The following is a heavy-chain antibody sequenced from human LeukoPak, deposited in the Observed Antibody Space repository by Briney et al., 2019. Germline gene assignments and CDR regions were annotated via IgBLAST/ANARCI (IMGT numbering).Heavy chain of an antibody. J-gene: IGHJ4*02. CDR3: ARRARYSSGYYDFDY. CDR2: ISGSGGST. CDR1: GFTFSSYA. Sequence: PGGSLRLSCAASGFTFSSYAMSWVRQAPGKGLEWVSAISGSGGSTYYADSVKGRFTISRDNAKNSLYLQMNSLRAEDTAVYYCARRARYSSGYYDFDYWGQGTLVTVSS. D-gene: IGHD3-22*01. V-gene: IGHV3-23*01.